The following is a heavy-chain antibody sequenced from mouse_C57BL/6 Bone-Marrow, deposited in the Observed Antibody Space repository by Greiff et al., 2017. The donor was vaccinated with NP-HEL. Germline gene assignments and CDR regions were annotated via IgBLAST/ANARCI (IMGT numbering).Heavy chain of an antibody. J-gene: IGHJ3*01. D-gene: IGHD2-4*01. Sequence: QVQLQQPGAELVKPGASVKVSCKASGYTFTSYWMHWVKQRPGQGLEWIGRIHPSDSDTNYNQKFKGKATLTVDKSSSTAYMQLSSLTSEDSAVYYCAIEGCGVYDYDGGAFFAYWGQGTLVTVSA. CDR3: AIEGCGVYDYDGGAFFAY. CDR2: IHPSDSDT. CDR1: GYTFTSYW. V-gene: IGHV1-74*01.